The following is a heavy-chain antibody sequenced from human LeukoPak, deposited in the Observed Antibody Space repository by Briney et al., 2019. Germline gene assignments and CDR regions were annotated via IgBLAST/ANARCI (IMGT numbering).Heavy chain of an antibody. CDR1: VFTFSKTW. CDR3: TTDPQSLS. Sequence: GGSLRLSCAAPVFTFSKTWMSWVRQAPGKGLEWVGRMKSKADGGTTDYAAPVEGRFTISRDDSKDTLFLQMSSVKTADTAVYYCTTDPQSLSWGQGTLVIVSS. CDR2: MKSKADGGTT. V-gene: IGHV3-15*01. J-gene: IGHJ4*02.